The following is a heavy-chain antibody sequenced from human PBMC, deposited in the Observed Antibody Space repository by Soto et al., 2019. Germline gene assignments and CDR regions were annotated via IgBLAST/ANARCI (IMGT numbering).Heavy chain of an antibody. CDR3: ATTLGLITMVRGVISYYYYGMDV. CDR1: GYTFTSYG. D-gene: IGHD3-10*01. CDR2: ISAYNGNT. V-gene: IGHV1-18*01. Sequence: GASVKVSCKASGYTFTSYGISWVRQAPGQGLEWMGWISAYNGNTNYAQKLQGRVTMTTDTSTSTAYMELRSLRSDDTAVYYCATTLGLITMVRGVISYYYYGMDVWGQGPTSTVSS. J-gene: IGHJ6*02.